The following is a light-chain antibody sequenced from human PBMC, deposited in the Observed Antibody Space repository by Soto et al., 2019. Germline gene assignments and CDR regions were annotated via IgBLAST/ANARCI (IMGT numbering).Light chain of an antibody. CDR2: GAS. J-gene: IGKJ5*01. Sequence: EIVLTQSPGTLSLSPGERATLSCRASQNINNNYLAWYRQKPGQGTRLLIYGASTRLTGIPDRFSGSGSGTXXXXXXXXXXXXXXAVYYCQQXGSSFTFGQGTRLDIK. CDR3: QQXGSSFT. V-gene: IGKV3-20*01. CDR1: QNINNNY.